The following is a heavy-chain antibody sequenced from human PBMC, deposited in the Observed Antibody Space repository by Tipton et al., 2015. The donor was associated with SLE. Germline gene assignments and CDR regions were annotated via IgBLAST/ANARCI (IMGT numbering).Heavy chain of an antibody. Sequence: TLSLTCAVYGGSFSGYYWSWIRQPPGKGLEWIGEINHSGSTNYNPSLKSRVTISVDTSKNQFSLKLSSVTAADTAVYYCARRWIFGVVDAFDIWGQGTMVTVSS. CDR1: GGSFSGYY. J-gene: IGHJ3*02. V-gene: IGHV4-34*01. D-gene: IGHD3-3*01. CDR2: INHSGST. CDR3: ARRWIFGVVDAFDI.